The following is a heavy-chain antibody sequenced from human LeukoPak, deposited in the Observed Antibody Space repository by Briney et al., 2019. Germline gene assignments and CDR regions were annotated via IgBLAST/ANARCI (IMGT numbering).Heavy chain of an antibody. V-gene: IGHV3-48*01. CDR3: ARLPYSSSYGY. J-gene: IGHJ4*02. CDR2: ISSSSSTI. D-gene: IGHD6-6*01. Sequence: PGGSLRLSCAASGFTFSSYSMNWVRKAPGKGLEWVSYISSSSSTIYYADSEKGRFTISRDNAKNSLYLQMNSVRAEDAAVYYCARLPYSSSYGYWGQGTLVTVPS. CDR1: GFTFSSYS.